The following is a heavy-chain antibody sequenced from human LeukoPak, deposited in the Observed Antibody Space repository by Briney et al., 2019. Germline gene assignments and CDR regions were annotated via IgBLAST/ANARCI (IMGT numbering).Heavy chain of an antibody. Sequence: GGSLRLSCAASGFSFSSYAMHWVRQAPGKGLEWVAVISYDGSNKYYADSVKGRFTISRDNSKNTLYLQMNSLRAEDTAVYYCARQSELRFLELSFLFDHWGRGTLVTVSS. CDR3: ARQSELRFLELSFLFDH. V-gene: IGHV3-30-3*01. J-gene: IGHJ4*02. D-gene: IGHD3-3*01. CDR2: ISYDGSNK. CDR1: GFSFSSYA.